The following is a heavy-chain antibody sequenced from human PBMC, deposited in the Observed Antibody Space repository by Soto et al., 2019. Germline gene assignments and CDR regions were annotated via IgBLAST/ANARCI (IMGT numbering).Heavy chain of an antibody. V-gene: IGHV1-24*01. Sequence: GASVKVSCKVSGYTLTELSMHWVRQAPGKGLEWMAGFDPEDGETIYAQKFQGRVTMTEDTSTDTAYMELSSLRSEDTAVYYCATDGPVHGIGSRGYYYYMDVWGKGTTVTVSS. J-gene: IGHJ6*03. CDR1: GYTLTELS. CDR2: FDPEDGET. D-gene: IGHD3-10*01. CDR3: ATDGPVHGIGSRGYYYYMDV.